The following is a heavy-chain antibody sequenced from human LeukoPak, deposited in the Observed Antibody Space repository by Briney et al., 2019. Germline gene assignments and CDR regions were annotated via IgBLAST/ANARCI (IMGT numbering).Heavy chain of an antibody. Sequence: GSSVKVSCKASGGTCSSYAISWVRQAPGQALEWMGRIIPIFSTANYAQKFQGRVTITTDESTSTAYMELSSLRSEDTPVYYCAVVVVAAEVDYWGQGTLVTVSS. J-gene: IGHJ4*02. CDR1: GGTCSSYA. CDR3: AVVVVAAEVDY. CDR2: IIPIFSTA. D-gene: IGHD2-15*01. V-gene: IGHV1-69*05.